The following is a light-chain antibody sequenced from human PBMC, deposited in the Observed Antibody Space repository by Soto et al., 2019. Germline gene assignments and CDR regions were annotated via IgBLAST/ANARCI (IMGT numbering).Light chain of an antibody. CDR2: AAS. Sequence: DIQMTQSPSSLSASVGDRVSITCRASQSITTYINWYQHRPGKPPRLLIYAASKLQNGVPSRFSASGRGTDFTLTISGLQAEDSAVYYCQQSYNMPYSFGQGTKVEIK. CDR1: QSITTY. V-gene: IGKV1-39*01. CDR3: QQSYNMPYS. J-gene: IGKJ2*03.